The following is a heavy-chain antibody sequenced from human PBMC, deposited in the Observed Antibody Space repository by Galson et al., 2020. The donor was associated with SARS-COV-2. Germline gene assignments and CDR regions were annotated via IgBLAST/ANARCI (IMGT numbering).Heavy chain of an antibody. CDR2: IYYSGST. CDR3: AREGYYYDSSGYYIDY. CDR1: GGSISSGGYY. J-gene: IGHJ4*02. Sequence: ASETLSLTCTVSGGSISSGGYYWSWIRQHPGKGLEWIGYIYYSGSTYYNPSLKSRVTISVDTSKNQFSLKLSSVTAADTAVYYCAREGYYYDSSGYYIDYWDQGTLVTVSS. D-gene: IGHD3-22*01. V-gene: IGHV4-31*03.